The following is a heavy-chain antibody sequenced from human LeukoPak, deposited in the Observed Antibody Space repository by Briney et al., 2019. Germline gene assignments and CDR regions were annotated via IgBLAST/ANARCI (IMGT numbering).Heavy chain of an antibody. D-gene: IGHD5-18*01. V-gene: IGHV1-2*02. CDR1: GYTFTSYG. J-gene: IGHJ6*03. CDR2: INPNSGGT. CDR3: ARGSYGRPYYYYYMDV. Sequence: GASVKVSCKASGYTFTSYGISWVRQAPGQGLEWMGWINPNSGGTNYAQKFQGRVTMTRDTSISTAYMELSRLRSDDTAVYYCARGSYGRPYYYYYMDVWGKGTTVTVSS.